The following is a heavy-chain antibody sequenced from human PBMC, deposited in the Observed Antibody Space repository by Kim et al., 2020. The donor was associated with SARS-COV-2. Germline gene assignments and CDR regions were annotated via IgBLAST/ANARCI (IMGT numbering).Heavy chain of an antibody. CDR2: IWYDGSNK. V-gene: IGHV3-33*06. CDR3: AKSPGSGMGWTGFDP. CDR1: GFTFSSYG. Sequence: GGSLRLSCAASGFTFSSYGMHWVRQAPGKGLEWVAVIWYDGSNKYYADSVKGRFTISRDNSKNTLYLQMNSLRAEDTAVYYCAKSPGSGMGWTGFDPWGQGTLVTVSS. D-gene: IGHD3-10*01. J-gene: IGHJ5*02.